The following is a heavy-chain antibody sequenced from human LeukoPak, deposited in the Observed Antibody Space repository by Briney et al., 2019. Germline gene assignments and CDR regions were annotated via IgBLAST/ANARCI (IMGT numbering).Heavy chain of an antibody. J-gene: IGHJ4*02. Sequence: GASVKVSCKASGYTFSNYAITWVRQAPGQGLVWMGWISDYNGNTNYAQKFQGRVTMTTDTSTSTAYMELRSLRSDDTAVYYCARGDYYDSSGYFPGMNYWGQGTLVTVSS. CDR1: GYTFSNYA. CDR3: ARGDYYDSSGYFPGMNY. CDR2: ISDYNGNT. D-gene: IGHD3-22*01. V-gene: IGHV1-18*01.